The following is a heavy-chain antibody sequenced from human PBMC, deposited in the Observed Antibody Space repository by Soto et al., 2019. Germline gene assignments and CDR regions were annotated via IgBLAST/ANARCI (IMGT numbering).Heavy chain of an antibody. V-gene: IGHV4-59*08. CDR3: ARHGRWHDLDI. Sequence: QVQLQESGPGLVKPSETLSLTCTVSGGSISSYYWSWIRQPPGKGLEWIGYIYYSGSTNYNPSLTSRVTIPVDPSKNQFSLKLSSVTAADTAVYYCARHGRWHDLDIWGQGTMVTVSS. CDR2: IYYSGST. D-gene: IGHD1-1*01. CDR1: GGSISSYY. J-gene: IGHJ3*02.